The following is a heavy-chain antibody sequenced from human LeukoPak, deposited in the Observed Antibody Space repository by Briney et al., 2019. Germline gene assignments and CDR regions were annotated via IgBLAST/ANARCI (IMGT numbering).Heavy chain of an antibody. Sequence: GGSLRLSCAASGFAFSSYWMHWVRQVPGKGLVWVSRINIDGSTTTYTDSVKGRFTISRDNAKNTLYLQMNSLRAEDTALYYCARVGGPGWYGYWGQGTLVTVSS. V-gene: IGHV3-74*03. CDR1: GFAFSSYW. D-gene: IGHD6-19*01. CDR3: ARVGGPGWYGY. J-gene: IGHJ4*02. CDR2: INIDGSTT.